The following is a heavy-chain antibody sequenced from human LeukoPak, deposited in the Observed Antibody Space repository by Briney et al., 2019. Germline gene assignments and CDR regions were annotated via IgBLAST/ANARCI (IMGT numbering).Heavy chain of an antibody. J-gene: IGHJ3*02. CDR1: GGSISSGGYY. CDR3: ARYSYDAFDI. V-gene: IGHV4-31*03. D-gene: IGHD5-18*01. Sequence: SETLSLTCTVSGGSISSGGYYWSWIRQHPGKGLEWIGYIYYSGSTYYNPSLKSRVTISVDTSKNQFSLKLSSVTAADTAVYYCARYSYDAFDIWGQGTMVTVSS. CDR2: IYYSGST.